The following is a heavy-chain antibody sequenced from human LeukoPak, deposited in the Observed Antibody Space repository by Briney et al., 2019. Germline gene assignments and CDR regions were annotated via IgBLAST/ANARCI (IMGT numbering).Heavy chain of an antibody. Sequence: SETLSLTCTVSGGSISASNYYWGWIRQPPGKGLEWIGNIFYSGSTYYSPSLRSQVTISLDTSRNQFSLKLNSVTAADTAVYYCARGVNSGYFDYCGQGTLVTVSS. D-gene: IGHD1-26*01. CDR3: ARGVNSGYFDY. V-gene: IGHV4-39*07. CDR2: IFYSGST. CDR1: GGSISASNYY. J-gene: IGHJ4*02.